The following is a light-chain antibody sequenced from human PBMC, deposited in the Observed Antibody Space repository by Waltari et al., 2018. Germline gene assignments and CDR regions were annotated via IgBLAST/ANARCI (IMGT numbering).Light chain of an antibody. CDR1: QGISSY. J-gene: IGKJ1*01. V-gene: IGKV1-16*01. Sequence: DVQMTQSPSSLSASVGDTVTITCRTNQGISSYLAWYQQKPGKPPKTLIYHTSKLESGVPSRFSGTGSGSEFILTINSLQPEDFAVYFCQQYNTAPTFGQGTKVEIK. CDR3: QQYNTAPT. CDR2: HTS.